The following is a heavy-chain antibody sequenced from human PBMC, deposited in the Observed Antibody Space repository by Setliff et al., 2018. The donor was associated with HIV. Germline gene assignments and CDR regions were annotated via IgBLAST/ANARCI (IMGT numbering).Heavy chain of an antibody. CDR3: ARVSGGRPGNYYYAMDV. CDR2: INTGNENT. V-gene: IGHV1-3*04. D-gene: IGHD1-26*01. J-gene: IGHJ6*02. CDR1: GYTFSQYA. Sequence: ASVMVSCKASGYTFSQYALHWVRQAPGQRLEWMGWINTGNENTRHSQKFQGRVSIIRDTSANTAYMELTNLRSDDSAIYYCARVSGGRPGNYYYAMDVWGQGTTVTVSS.